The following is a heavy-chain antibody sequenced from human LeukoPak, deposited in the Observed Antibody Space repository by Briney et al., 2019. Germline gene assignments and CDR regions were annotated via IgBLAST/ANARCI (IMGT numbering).Heavy chain of an antibody. V-gene: IGHV3-7*01. CDR3: ARGVRVYYYYYMDV. Sequence: PGGSLRLSCAASGFTFSTYWMSWVRQAPGKGLEWVANIKKDGSEKYYVDSVKGRFTISRDNAKNSLYLQMNSLRAEDTAVYYCARGVRVYYYYYMDVWGKGTTVTVSS. CDR2: IKKDGSEK. CDR1: GFTFSTYW. J-gene: IGHJ6*03.